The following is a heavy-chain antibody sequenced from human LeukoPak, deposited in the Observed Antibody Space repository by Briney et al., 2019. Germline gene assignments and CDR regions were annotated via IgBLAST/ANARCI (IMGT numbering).Heavy chain of an antibody. D-gene: IGHD3-22*01. J-gene: IGHJ3*02. CDR3: ARDPAGYDSSGFDAFDI. V-gene: IGHV1-69*06. CDR1: GYTFTDYY. CDR2: IIPIFGTA. Sequence: SVKVSCKTSGYTFTDYYLNWVRQAPGQGLEWMGGIIPIFGTANYAQKFQGRVTITADKSTSTAYMELSSLRSEDTAVYYCARDPAGYDSSGFDAFDIWGQGTMVTVSS.